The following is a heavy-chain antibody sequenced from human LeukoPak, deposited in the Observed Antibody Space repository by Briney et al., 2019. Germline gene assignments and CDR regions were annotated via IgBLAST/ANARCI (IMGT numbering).Heavy chain of an antibody. CDR1: GFTFNNYW. CDR3: AKDSKIVGPTFRSYHYMDV. Sequence: HTGGSLRLSCAASGFTFNNYWMSWVRQAPGKGLEWVANIKQDGSEKYYVDSVKGRFTISRDNAKNSLYLPMNSLRVEDTAVYYCAKDSKIVGPTFRSYHYMDVWGKGTTVTVSS. CDR2: IKQDGSEK. J-gene: IGHJ6*03. D-gene: IGHD3-16*02. V-gene: IGHV3-7*03.